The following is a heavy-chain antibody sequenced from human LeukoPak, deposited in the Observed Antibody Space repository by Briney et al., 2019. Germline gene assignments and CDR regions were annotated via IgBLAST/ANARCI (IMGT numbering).Heavy chain of an antibody. J-gene: IGHJ6*02. CDR2: ISSNGGST. CDR1: GFTFSSYA. D-gene: IGHD6-19*01. CDR3: VQGYSSGWSYYYYGMDV. Sequence: GGSLRLSCSASGFTFSSYAMHWVRQAPGKGLEYVSAISSNGGSTYYADSVKGRLTISRDNSKNTLYLQMSSLRAEDTAVYYCVQGYSSGWSYYYYGMDVWGQGTTVTVSS. V-gene: IGHV3-64D*06.